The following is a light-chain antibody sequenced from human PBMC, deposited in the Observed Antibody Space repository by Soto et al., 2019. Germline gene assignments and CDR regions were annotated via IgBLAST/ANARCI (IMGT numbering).Light chain of an antibody. J-gene: IGKJ2*01. CDR1: QSVSSSY. Sequence: EVVLTQSPATLSLSPVERATLSCMASQSVSSSYLAWYQQKPGQAPRLLIFGASSRATGIPDRFSGSGSGTDFTLTISSLEPEDFAVYYCQQYVGSPYTFGQGTKVDI. V-gene: IGKV3-20*01. CDR2: GAS. CDR3: QQYVGSPYT.